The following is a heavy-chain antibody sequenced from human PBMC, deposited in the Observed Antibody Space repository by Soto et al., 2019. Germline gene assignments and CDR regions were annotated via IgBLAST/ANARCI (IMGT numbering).Heavy chain of an antibody. D-gene: IGHD2-2*01. J-gene: IGHJ4*02. CDR1: GGSFSGYY. Sequence: SETLSLTCAVYGGSFSGYYWSWIRQPPGKGLEWIGEINHSGSTNYNPSLKSRVTISVETSKNQFSLKLSSVTAADTAVYYCARGQYSSFEVPAPPSPYYFDYWGQGTLVTVSS. CDR2: INHSGST. V-gene: IGHV4-34*01. CDR3: ARGQYSSFEVPAPPSPYYFDY.